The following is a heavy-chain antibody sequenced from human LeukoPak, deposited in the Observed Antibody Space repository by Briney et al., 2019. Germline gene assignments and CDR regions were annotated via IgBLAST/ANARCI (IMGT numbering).Heavy chain of an antibody. CDR2: IYYSGST. V-gene: IGHV4-31*03. D-gene: IGHD1-14*01. CDR3: ARDFKMTGYYGMDV. CDR1: GGSISSGGYY. Sequence: PSETLSLTCTVSGGSISSGGYYWSWIRQHPGKGLEWIGYIYYSGSTYYNPSLKSRVTISVDTSKNQFSLKLSSVTAADTAVYYCARDFKMTGYYGMDVWGQGTTVTVSS. J-gene: IGHJ6*02.